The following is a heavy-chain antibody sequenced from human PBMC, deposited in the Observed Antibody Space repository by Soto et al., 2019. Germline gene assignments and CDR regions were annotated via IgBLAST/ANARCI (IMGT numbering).Heavy chain of an antibody. D-gene: IGHD3-9*01. CDR2: INPNSGGT. Sequence: ASVKVSCKASGYTFTGYYMNWVRQAPGQGLEWMGWINPNSGGTNYAQKFQGWVTMTRDTSTSTAYRELSRLKSDDTAVYYGARDPPYYDILGVGGDAFDIWGQ. J-gene: IGHJ3*02. CDR1: GYTFTGYY. CDR3: ARDPPYYDILGVGGDAFDI. V-gene: IGHV1-2*04.